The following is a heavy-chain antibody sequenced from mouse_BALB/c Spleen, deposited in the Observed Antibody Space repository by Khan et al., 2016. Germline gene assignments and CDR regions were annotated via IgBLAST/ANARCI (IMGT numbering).Heavy chain of an antibody. V-gene: IGHV14-3*02. J-gene: IGHJ1*01. CDR3: ASRTLTPQYFDV. CDR2: IDPTNGNT. CDR1: GFNIKDTY. Sequence: VQLQQSGAELVKPGASVKLSCTASGFNIKDTYMHWVKQRPEQGLEWIGKIDPTNGNTNYDPKFQGKATVTADTSSNTAYLQLSSLASEDTAVXYCASRTLTPQYFDVWGAGTPVTVSS.